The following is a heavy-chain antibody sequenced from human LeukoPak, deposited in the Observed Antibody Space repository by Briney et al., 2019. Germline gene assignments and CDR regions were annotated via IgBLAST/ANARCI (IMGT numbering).Heavy chain of an antibody. D-gene: IGHD6-19*01. Sequence: GGSLRLSCAASGFTFSSYAMYWVRQAPGKGLEWVSGIFGSGGSTHYADSVKGRCTISRDNSKNTVYLQMNSLRAEDTALYYWAKTTTGYSSGRFPGWPGDYGGQGTLVTVSS. CDR3: AKTTTGYSSGRFPGWPGDY. CDR1: GFTFSSYA. V-gene: IGHV3-23*01. J-gene: IGHJ4*02. CDR2: IFGSGGST.